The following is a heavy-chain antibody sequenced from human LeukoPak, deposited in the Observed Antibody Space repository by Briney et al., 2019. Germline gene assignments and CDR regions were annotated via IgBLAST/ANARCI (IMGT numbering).Heavy chain of an antibody. CDR3: ARASPASGMDV. CDR1: GGSISSGTYY. Sequence: SETLSLTCAVSGGSISSGTYYWGWIRQPPGKGLEWIGTIYYSATPYYNPSLESRVTISVDTSKNQFSLKLSSVTAADTAVYYCARASPASGMDVWGQGTTVTVSS. J-gene: IGHJ6*02. V-gene: IGHV4-39*07. CDR2: IYYSATP.